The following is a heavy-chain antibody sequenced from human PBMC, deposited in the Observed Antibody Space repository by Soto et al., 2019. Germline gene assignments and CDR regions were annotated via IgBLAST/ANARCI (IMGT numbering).Heavy chain of an antibody. CDR2: IYPGDSDT. CDR1: GYSFTSYW. V-gene: IGHV5-51*01. J-gene: IGHJ6*02. CDR3: ASPIAAAGARYYYGMDV. D-gene: IGHD6-13*01. Sequence: GESLKISCKGSGYSFTSYWIGWVRQMPGKGLEWMGIIYPGDSDTRYSPSFQGQVTISADKSISTAYLQWSSLKASDTAMYYCASPIAAAGARYYYGMDVWGQGTTVTAP.